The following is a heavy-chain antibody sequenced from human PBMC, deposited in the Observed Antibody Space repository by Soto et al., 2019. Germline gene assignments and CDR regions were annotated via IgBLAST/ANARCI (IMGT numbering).Heavy chain of an antibody. CDR2: IIPILGIA. CDR1: GGTFSSYT. Sequence: SVKVSCKASGGTFSSYTIGWVRQAPGQGLEWMGRIIPILGIANYAQKFQGRVTITADKSTSTAYMELSSLRSEDTAVYYCASEIRTGIDAFDIWGQGTMVTVSS. V-gene: IGHV1-69*02. J-gene: IGHJ3*02. D-gene: IGHD7-27*01. CDR3: ASEIRTGIDAFDI.